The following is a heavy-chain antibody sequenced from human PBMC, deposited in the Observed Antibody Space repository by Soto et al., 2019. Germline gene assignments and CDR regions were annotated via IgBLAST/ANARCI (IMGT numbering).Heavy chain of an antibody. CDR3: ARHSLFYDSSGYYYGPLYAFDI. V-gene: IGHV5-10-1*01. J-gene: IGHJ3*02. Sequence: GESLKISCKGSGYSFTSYWISWVRQMPGKGLEWMGRIDPSDSYTNYSPSFQGHVTISADKSISTAYLQWSSLKASDTAMYYCARHSLFYDSSGYYYGPLYAFDIWGQGTMVTFSS. CDR1: GYSFTSYW. CDR2: IDPSDSYT. D-gene: IGHD3-22*01.